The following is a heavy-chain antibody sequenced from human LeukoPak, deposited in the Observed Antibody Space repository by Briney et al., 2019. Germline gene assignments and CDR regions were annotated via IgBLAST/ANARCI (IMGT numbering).Heavy chain of an antibody. CDR2: ISGSGANT. CDR1: GFSFNSYA. CDR3: AKHLGAHNFDY. Sequence: PGGSLRLSCAASGFSFNSYAMTWVRQAPGKGLKWVSSISGSGANTYYANSVKGRFTVYRDNSKNTLYLQVNNLRVEDTAIYYCAKHLGAHNFDYWGQGTLVTVSS. D-gene: IGHD3-10*01. J-gene: IGHJ4*02. V-gene: IGHV3-23*01.